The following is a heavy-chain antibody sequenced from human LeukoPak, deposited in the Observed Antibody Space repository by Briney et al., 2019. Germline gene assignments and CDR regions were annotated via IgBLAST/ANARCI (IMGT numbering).Heavy chain of an antibody. J-gene: IGHJ6*03. CDR1: GGSISSYY. Sequence: SETLSLTCAVSGGSISSYYWSWIRQPAGKGLEWIGRIYTSGSTNYNPSLKSRVTMSVDTPKNQFSLKLSSVTAADTAVYYCARVSQGYYDFWSGHTSYYMDVWGKGTTVTVSS. D-gene: IGHD3-3*01. CDR2: IYTSGST. CDR3: ARVSQGYYDFWSGHTSYYMDV. V-gene: IGHV4-4*07.